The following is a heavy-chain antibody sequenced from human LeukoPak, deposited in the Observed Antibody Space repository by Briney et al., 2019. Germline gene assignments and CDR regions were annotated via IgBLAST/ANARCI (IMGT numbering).Heavy chain of an antibody. CDR3: AREGAVAVDY. CDR1: GFTFSSYG. CDR2: IWYDGSNK. Sequence: PGRSLRLSCAASGFTFSSYGMHWVRQAPGKGLEWVAVIWYDGSNKYYADSVKGRFTISRDNSKNTLYLQMNSLRAEDTAAYYCAREGAVAVDYWGQGTLVTVSS. V-gene: IGHV3-33*01. J-gene: IGHJ4*02. D-gene: IGHD6-19*01.